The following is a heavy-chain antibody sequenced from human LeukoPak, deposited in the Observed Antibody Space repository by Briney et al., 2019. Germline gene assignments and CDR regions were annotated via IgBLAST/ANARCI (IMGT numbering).Heavy chain of an antibody. CDR2: IYYTGST. V-gene: IGHV4-39*07. J-gene: IGHJ3*02. Sequence: PSGTLSLTCTVSGGSIISTDDYWGWIRQPPGKGPEWIGSIYYTGSTYHNPSLKSRVTISEDPSKNQFSLKLRSVTAADTAVYYCAREDGTAMDNAFDIWSQGTMVTVSS. D-gene: IGHD5-18*01. CDR3: AREDGTAMDNAFDI. CDR1: GGSIISTDDY.